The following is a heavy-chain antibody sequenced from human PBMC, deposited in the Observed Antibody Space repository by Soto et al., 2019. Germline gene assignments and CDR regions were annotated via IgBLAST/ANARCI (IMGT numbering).Heavy chain of an antibody. CDR2: ISGSGGST. CDR1: GFTFSSYA. V-gene: IGHV3-23*01. D-gene: IGHD3-9*01. Sequence: GGSLRLSCAAPGFTFSSYAMSWVRQAPGKGLEWVSAISGSGGSTYYADSVKGRFTISRDNSKNTLYLQMNSLRAEDTAVYYCAKGELNYDILTGYYYCYYYGMDVWGQGTTVTVSS. CDR3: AKGELNYDILTGYYYCYYYGMDV. J-gene: IGHJ6*02.